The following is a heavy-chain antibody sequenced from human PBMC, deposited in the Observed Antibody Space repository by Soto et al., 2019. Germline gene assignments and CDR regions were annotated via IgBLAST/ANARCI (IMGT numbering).Heavy chain of an antibody. J-gene: IGHJ6*03. CDR3: AKGSGPYYYGSGSYYYYMDV. D-gene: IGHD3-10*01. CDR2: ITGSADNT. Sequence: GGSLRLSCAASGFTFSNYALSWVRQAPGKGLEWVSAITGSADNTYYADSVRGRFTISRDNSKNTLFLQMSSLRAEDSALYYCAKGSGPYYYGSGSYYYYMDVWGKGTTVTVSS. CDR1: GFTFSNYA. V-gene: IGHV3-23*01.